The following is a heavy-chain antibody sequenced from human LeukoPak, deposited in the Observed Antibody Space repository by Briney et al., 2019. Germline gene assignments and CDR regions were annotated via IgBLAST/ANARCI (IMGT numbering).Heavy chain of an antibody. J-gene: IGHJ4*02. CDR1: GGSISSSSYY. V-gene: IGHV4-39*07. CDR3: ARGPTLLPIDY. D-gene: IGHD3-22*01. CDR2: IYYSGST. Sequence: SETLSLTCTVSGGSISSSSYYWGWLRQPPGKGLEWIGSIYYSGSTYYNPSLKSRVTISVDTSKNQFSLKLSSVTAADTAVYYCARGPTLLPIDYWGQGTLVTVSS.